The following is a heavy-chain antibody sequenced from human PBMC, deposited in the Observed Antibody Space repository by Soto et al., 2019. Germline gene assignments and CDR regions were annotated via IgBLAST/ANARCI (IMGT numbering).Heavy chain of an antibody. CDR3: AKNVVGATDMFMDV. CDR2: ISYDGSNK. V-gene: IGHV3-30-3*02. J-gene: IGHJ6*01. CDR1: GFPFSSYA. Sequence: PGGSLRLSCPSSGFPFSSYAMHWVRRAPGKGLDWVAVISYDGSNKYYSASVKGRFTISKDKSKNTRYLQMDSLRAEAAAVCYGAKNVVGATDMFMDVWAQGTIVSVCS. D-gene: IGHD2-15*01.